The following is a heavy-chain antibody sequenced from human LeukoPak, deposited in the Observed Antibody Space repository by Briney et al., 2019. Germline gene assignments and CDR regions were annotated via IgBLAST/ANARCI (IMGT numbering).Heavy chain of an antibody. CDR2: IIPIFGTA. Sequence: ASVNVSCKASGGTFSSYAISWVRQAPGQGLEWMGGIIPIFGTANYAQKFQGRVTITADASTSTAYMELSSLRSDDTAVYYCARRGGGYYGMDVWGKGTTVTVSS. CDR3: ARRGGGYYGMDV. CDR1: GGTFSSYA. J-gene: IGHJ6*04. D-gene: IGHD2-15*01. V-gene: IGHV1-69*13.